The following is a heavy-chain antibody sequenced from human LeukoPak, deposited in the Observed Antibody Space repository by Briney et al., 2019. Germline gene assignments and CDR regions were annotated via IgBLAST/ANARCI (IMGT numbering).Heavy chain of an antibody. Sequence: SETLSLTCAVYGGSFSGYYWSWIRQPPGKGLEWIGEINHSGSTNYNPSLKSRVTISVDTSKNQFSLKLSSVTAADTAVYYCASSIAAAGLDYWGQGTLVTVSS. CDR3: ASSIAAAGLDY. CDR1: GGSFSGYY. CDR2: INHSGST. D-gene: IGHD6-25*01. V-gene: IGHV4-34*01. J-gene: IGHJ4*02.